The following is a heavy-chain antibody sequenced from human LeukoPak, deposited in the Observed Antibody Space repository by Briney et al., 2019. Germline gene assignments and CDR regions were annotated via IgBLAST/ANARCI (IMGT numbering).Heavy chain of an antibody. V-gene: IGHV3-72*01. CDR3: ARSYSSGWYSDF. D-gene: IGHD6-19*01. CDR2: TTNKANSYTT. Sequence: GGSPRLSCAASGFTFSDHFMDWVCQAPGKGLEWVGRTTNKANSYTTQYAASAKGRFTISRDDSKNSLYLQMNSLKTEDTAVYYCARSYSSGWYSDFWGQGTLVTVSS. J-gene: IGHJ4*02. CDR1: GFTFSDHF.